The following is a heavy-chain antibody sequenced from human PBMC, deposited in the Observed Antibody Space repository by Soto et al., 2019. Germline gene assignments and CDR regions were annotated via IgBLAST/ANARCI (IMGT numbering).Heavy chain of an antibody. V-gene: IGHV4-31*03. CDR2: IYYSGST. D-gene: IGHD6-6*01. J-gene: IGHJ5*02. Sequence: TSETLSLTCTVSGGSISSGGYYWSWIRQHPGKGLEWIGYIYYSGSTYYNPSLKSRVTISVDTSKNQFSLKLSSVTAADTAVYYCAREGSSSNWFDPWGQGTLVTVSS. CDR3: AREGSSSNWFDP. CDR1: GGSISSGGYY.